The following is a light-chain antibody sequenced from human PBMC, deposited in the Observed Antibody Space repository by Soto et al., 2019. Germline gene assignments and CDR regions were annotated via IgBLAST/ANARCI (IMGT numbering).Light chain of an antibody. V-gene: IGLV1-40*01. CDR3: QSYDFTLGAFWV. Sequence: QSALTQPPSVSGAPGQMVTMSCTGGASNIGANYDVHWYQQLPGTAPKLLIYGTSNRPSGVPDRFSGSKSGTSASLAITGLQAEDEAHYFCQSYDFTLGAFWVFGGGTK. CDR2: GTS. J-gene: IGLJ3*02. CDR1: ASNIGANYD.